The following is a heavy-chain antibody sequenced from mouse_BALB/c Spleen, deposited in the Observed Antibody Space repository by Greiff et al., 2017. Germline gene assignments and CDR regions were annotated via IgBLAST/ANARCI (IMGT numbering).Heavy chain of an antibody. CDR1: GYTFTDYN. Sequence: EVQLQQSGPELVKPGASVKISCKASGYTFTDYNMHWVKQSHGKSLEWIGYIYPYNGGTGYNQKFKSKATLTVDNSSSTAYMELRSLTSEDSAVYYCARKVEGGAMDYWGQGTSVTVSS. V-gene: IGHV1S29*02. CDR2: IYPYNGGT. J-gene: IGHJ4*01. D-gene: IGHD3-3*01. CDR3: ARKVEGGAMDY.